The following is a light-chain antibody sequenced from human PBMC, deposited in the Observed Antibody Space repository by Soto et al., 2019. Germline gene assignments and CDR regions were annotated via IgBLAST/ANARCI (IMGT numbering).Light chain of an antibody. J-gene: IGLJ1*01. CDR1: SSDVGSYNL. V-gene: IGLV2-23*02. CDR3: CSYARSNTLYV. CDR2: EVN. Sequence: QSVLTQPASVSGSPGQSITISCTGTSSDVGSYNLVSWYQQHPGKAPKLMIYEVNKRPSGVSNRFSGSKSGNTASLTISGLRAEDEADYYCCSYARSNTLYVFGSGTKVTVL.